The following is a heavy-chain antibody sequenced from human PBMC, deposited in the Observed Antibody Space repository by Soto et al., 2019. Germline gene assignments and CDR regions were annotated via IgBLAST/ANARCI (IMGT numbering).Heavy chain of an antibody. Sequence: VSGAFFSSGVVSWNCIRQPPGQGLEWIGYISHGGSPHYTPSLRSRVSISVDRSTNVISLNLTSMTPADTAVYFCARGHYYYAMDVWGQGITVTATS. CDR2: ISHGGSP. J-gene: IGHJ6*02. CDR1: GAFFSSGVVS. V-gene: IGHV4-30-2*01. CDR3: ARGHYYYAMDV.